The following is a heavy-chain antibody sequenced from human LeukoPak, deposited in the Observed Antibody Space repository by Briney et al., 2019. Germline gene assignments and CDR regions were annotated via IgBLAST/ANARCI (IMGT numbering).Heavy chain of an antibody. Sequence: PGGSLRLSCAASGFTFSSYAMSWVRQAPGKGLEWVSGISGSGDNTYYADSVKGRFTTSRGNPKNTLYVQVNSLGTEDTAAYYCAKGSYYDSSGSFYFDYWGQGTLVTVSS. D-gene: IGHD3-22*01. V-gene: IGHV3-23*01. CDR1: GFTFSSYA. J-gene: IGHJ4*02. CDR3: AKGSYYDSSGSFYFDY. CDR2: ISGSGDNT.